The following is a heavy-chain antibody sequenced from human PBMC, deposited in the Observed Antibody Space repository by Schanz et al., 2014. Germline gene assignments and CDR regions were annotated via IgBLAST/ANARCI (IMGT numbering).Heavy chain of an antibody. D-gene: IGHD2-2*01. J-gene: IGHJ4*02. V-gene: IGHV1-8*01. Sequence: QGQLVQSGAEVKKPGASVRVSCKASGYSFTTYDVNWVRQATGQGLEWMGWMNPTTGNRGYAQNFQGRLTVTRDTSTSTVNMELSSLRSEDTAVYYCARGGFFDSTSFDSWGQGTLVTVSS. CDR3: ARGGFFDSTSFDS. CDR1: GYSFTTYD. CDR2: MNPTTGNR.